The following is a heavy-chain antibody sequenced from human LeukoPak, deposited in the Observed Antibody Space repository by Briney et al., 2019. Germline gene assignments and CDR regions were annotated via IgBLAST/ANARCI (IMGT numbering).Heavy chain of an antibody. D-gene: IGHD1-1*01. CDR3: AGDRWRGKPDYFDR. V-gene: IGHV3-30*03. Sequence: GTSLRLTCAASGFSLTHDAIHWVRQAPGKGLEWVAVVSKDTVSKLYRDSVKGRFTVFTDSSKNIVYLQMTGLRSEDTAVYYCAGDRWRGKPDYFDRWGQGTLVTVSS. J-gene: IGHJ4*02. CDR1: GFSLTHDA. CDR2: VSKDTVSK.